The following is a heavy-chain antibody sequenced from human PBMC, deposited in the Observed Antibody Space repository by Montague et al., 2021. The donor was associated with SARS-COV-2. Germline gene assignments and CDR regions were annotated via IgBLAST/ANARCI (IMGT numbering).Heavy chain of an antibody. V-gene: IGHV4-39*01. D-gene: IGHD3-3*01. Sequence: SETLSLTCTVSGDSFSSSSYFWGWIRQPPGKGLEWIGSIYYSGSTYYNPSLKSRVTISVDTSKNQFSLKLSSVTAADTAVYYCARKASRGITIFGVVTASYYFDYWGQGTLVTVSS. CDR2: IYYSGST. CDR1: GDSFSSSSYF. CDR3: ARKASRGITIFGVVTASYYFDY. J-gene: IGHJ4*02.